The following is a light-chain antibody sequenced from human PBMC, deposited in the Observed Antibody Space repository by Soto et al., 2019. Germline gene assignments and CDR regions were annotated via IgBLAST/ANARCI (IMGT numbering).Light chain of an antibody. CDR1: QSVSNN. V-gene: IGKV3D-15*01. Sequence: EIVLTQSPATLSVSPGERAALSCSASQSVSNNLAWYQQKPGQPPRLLISGASTRATGIPARFSGSGSEAEFALTISTLQSEDFAVYYCQQYSVWPLTFGGGTKVEIK. CDR3: QQYSVWPLT. J-gene: IGKJ4*01. CDR2: GAS.